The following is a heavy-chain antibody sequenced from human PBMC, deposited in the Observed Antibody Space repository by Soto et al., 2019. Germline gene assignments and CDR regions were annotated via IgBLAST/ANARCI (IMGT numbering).Heavy chain of an antibody. Sequence: QVQLVQSGAEVKKPGSSVKVSCKASGGTFSSYTISWVRQAPGQGLAWMGRIIPILGIANYAQKFQGRVTITEDKSTSTAYIELSSLRSEDTAVYYCARIGPAAGDFDYWGQGTLVTVSS. J-gene: IGHJ4*02. CDR1: GGTFSSYT. CDR3: ARIGPAAGDFDY. V-gene: IGHV1-69*02. D-gene: IGHD6-13*01. CDR2: IIPILGIA.